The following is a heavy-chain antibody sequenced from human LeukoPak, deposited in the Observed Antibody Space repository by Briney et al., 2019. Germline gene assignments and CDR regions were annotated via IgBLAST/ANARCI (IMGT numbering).Heavy chain of an antibody. Sequence: SSETLSLTCTVSGGSISSYYWSWVREPPGKGLEWLGYIYYGGSPDYNPSLKSRVTISKDTSTTQFSLRQSSVTAADTAVYYCARARLDSSGRFDYWGQGTLVTVSS. CDR2: IYYGGSP. CDR3: ARARLDSSGRFDY. D-gene: IGHD3-22*01. CDR1: GGSISSYY. J-gene: IGHJ4*02. V-gene: IGHV4-59*01.